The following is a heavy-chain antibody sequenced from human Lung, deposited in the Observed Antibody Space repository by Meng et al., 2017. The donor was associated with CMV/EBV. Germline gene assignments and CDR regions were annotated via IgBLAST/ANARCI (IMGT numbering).Heavy chain of an antibody. Sequence: QITLKESGPTLVKPTQTLTLTCTFSWFSLSTSGVAVGWIRQPPGKALEWLAIIYWDDDERYTPSLKSRLTITKDTSKNQVVFTMTNMDPVDTGTYYCTSQYCSDGSRYCWFDPWGQGPLVTVSS. J-gene: IGHJ5*02. V-gene: IGHV2-5*02. D-gene: IGHD2-15*01. CDR2: IYWDDDE. CDR1: WFSLSTSGVA. CDR3: TSQYCSDGSRYCWFDP.